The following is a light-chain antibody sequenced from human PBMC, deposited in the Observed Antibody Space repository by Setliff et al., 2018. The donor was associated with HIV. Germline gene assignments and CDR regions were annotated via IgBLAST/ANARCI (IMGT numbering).Light chain of an antibody. J-gene: IGLJ3*02. CDR3: CSYAGTYTWV. V-gene: IGLV2-11*01. Sequence: QSVLTQPRSVSGSPGQSVTISCTGTSNDVGGYNFVSWYQQHPDKAPKAIIYDVTKRPSGVPGRFSGSKSDNTASLTISGLQAEDEADYYCCSYAGTYTWVFGGGTQLTVL. CDR2: DVT. CDR1: SNDVGGYNF.